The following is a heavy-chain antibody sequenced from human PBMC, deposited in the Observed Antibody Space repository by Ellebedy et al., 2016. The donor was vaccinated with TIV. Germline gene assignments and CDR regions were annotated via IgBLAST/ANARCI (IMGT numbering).Heavy chain of an antibody. J-gene: IGHJ4*02. D-gene: IGHD4-17*01. CDR1: GFTFSRYA. CDR2: ISCSGGSK. CDR3: ARHSTVTTRYYFDY. Sequence: GESLKISCAASGFTFSRYAMNWVRQAPGKGLEWVSAISCSGGSKYYADSVKGRFTISRDNSKNTLYLQMNSLRAEDTAVYYCARHSTVTTRYYFDYWGQGTLVTVSS. V-gene: IGHV3-23*01.